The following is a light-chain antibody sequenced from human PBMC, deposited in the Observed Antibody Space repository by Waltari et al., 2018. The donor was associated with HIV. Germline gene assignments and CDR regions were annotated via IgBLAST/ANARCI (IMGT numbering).Light chain of an antibody. V-gene: IGLV3-21*04. CDR1: NSGRKS. Sequence: SYVLTQPPSVSVAPGKTARFTCGGNNSGRKSVHWHQQQPGQAPILVIYYGSDRPSGIPERFSGSNSGNTATLTISRVEAGDEADYYCQVWDSSRDHPVVFGGGTKLTVL. CDR3: QVWDSSRDHPVV. J-gene: IGLJ2*01. CDR2: YGS.